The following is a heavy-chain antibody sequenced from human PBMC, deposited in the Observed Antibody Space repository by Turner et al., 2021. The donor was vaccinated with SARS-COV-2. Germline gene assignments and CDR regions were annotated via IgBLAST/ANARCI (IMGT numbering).Heavy chain of an antibody. D-gene: IGHD1-1*01. Sequence: EEQLLASGGGLLRPVQSLILPCSASAFTFGSYIMNWVRQAPGKGLEWVSSISSSSSYIYYADSVKGRVTTSRDNAKDSLYLKMNSLRAEDTAVEYCARGSPGEDFYYYGMGVWGQGTTVTVSS. CDR3: ARGSPGEDFYYYGMGV. V-gene: IGHV3-21*01. CDR2: ISSSSSYI. CDR1: AFTFGSYI. J-gene: IGHJ6*02.